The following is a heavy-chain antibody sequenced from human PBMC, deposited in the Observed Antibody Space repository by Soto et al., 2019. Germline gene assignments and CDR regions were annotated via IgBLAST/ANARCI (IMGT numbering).Heavy chain of an antibody. CDR2: ISYDGSNK. Sequence: GSLRLSCAASGFTFSSYAMHWVRQAPGKGLEWVAVISYDGSNKYYADSVKGRFTISRDNSKNTLYLQMNSLRAEDTAVYYCARDPGWYSSSSGAGGWFDPRAQGTPVTVSS. J-gene: IGHJ5*02. D-gene: IGHD6-6*01. CDR1: GFTFSSYA. CDR3: ARDPGWYSSSSGAGGWFDP. V-gene: IGHV3-30-3*01.